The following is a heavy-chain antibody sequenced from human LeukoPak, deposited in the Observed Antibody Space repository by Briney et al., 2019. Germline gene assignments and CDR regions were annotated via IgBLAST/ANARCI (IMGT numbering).Heavy chain of an antibody. CDR3: LSYDGKVYFDY. D-gene: IGHD5-12*01. CDR1: GGSFSGYY. V-gene: IGHV4-34*01. Sequence: PSETLSLTCTVSGGSFSGYYWSWIRQPPGKGLEWIGEINHSGSTNYNPSLKSRVTISVDTSKNQFSLELSSVTAADTAVYYCLSYDGKVYFDYWGQGTLVTVSS. J-gene: IGHJ4*02. CDR2: INHSGST.